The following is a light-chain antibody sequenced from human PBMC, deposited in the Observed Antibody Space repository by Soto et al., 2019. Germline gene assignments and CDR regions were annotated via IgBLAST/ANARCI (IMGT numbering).Light chain of an antibody. CDR3: QQYNNWPPIT. Sequence: EIVLTQSPGSLSLSPVDRATLPCRASQSVSSNLAWYQQKPGQAPRLLIYGASTRATGIPARFSGSGSGTEFTLTISSLQSEDFAVYYCQQYNNWPPITFGQGTRLEI. V-gene: IGKV3-15*01. J-gene: IGKJ5*01. CDR1: QSVSSN. CDR2: GAS.